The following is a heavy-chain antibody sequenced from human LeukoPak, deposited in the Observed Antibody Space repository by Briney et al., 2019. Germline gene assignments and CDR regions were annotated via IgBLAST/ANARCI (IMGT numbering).Heavy chain of an antibody. CDR1: GFTFSSYG. D-gene: IGHD3-22*01. J-gene: IGHJ4*02. CDR2: ISGSGGST. V-gene: IGHV3-23*01. Sequence: GGTLRLSCAASGFTFSSYGMSWVRQAPGKGLEWVSAISGSGGSTYYADSVKGRFTISRDNSKNTLYLQMNSLRAEDTAVYYCAKDRAFYYDSSGYYHRWGQGTLVTVSS. CDR3: AKDRAFYYDSSGYYHR.